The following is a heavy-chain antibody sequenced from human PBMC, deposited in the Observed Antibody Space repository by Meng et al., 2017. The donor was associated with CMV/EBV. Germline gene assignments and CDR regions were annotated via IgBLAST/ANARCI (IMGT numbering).Heavy chain of an antibody. CDR2: INPSSGGT. CDR3: ARGGYCSSTSCSDYYYYYGMDV. V-gene: IGHV1-2*02. Sequence: ASVKVSCKASGYTFTGYYMHWVRQAPGQGLEWMGWINPSSGGTNYAQKFQGRVTMTRDTSISTAYMELSRLRSDDTAVYYCARGGYCSSTSCSDYYYYYGMDVWGQGTTVTVSS. CDR1: GYTFTGYY. D-gene: IGHD2-2*01. J-gene: IGHJ6*02.